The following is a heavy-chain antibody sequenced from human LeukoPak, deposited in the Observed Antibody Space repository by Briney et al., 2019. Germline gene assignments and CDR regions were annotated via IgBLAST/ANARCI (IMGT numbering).Heavy chain of an antibody. Sequence: GGSLRLSCAASGFTFDDYAMHWVRQAPGQGLEWVAGLSWNSHNINYADSVKGRFTISRDNANYSLYLQMDSLRPEDTALYYCAKDREWELLGGDAFDVWGQGTVVTVSS. CDR2: LSWNSHNI. CDR1: GFTFDDYA. D-gene: IGHD1-26*01. CDR3: AKDREWELLGGDAFDV. V-gene: IGHV3-9*01. J-gene: IGHJ3*01.